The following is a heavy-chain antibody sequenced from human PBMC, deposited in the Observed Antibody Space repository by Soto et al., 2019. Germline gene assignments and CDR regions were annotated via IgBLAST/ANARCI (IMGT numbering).Heavy chain of an antibody. CDR1: GYTFSSYY. CDR3: ARGFIPRYSSGSSPYDY. J-gene: IGHJ4*02. D-gene: IGHD6-19*01. Sequence: GASVKVSCKASGYTFSSYYMHWVRQAPGPGLEGVGLINPNSGNTGYAQKIHGRVTMNRNTSISTAYMELSSLSSEDTAVYYFARGFIPRYSSGSSPYDYWGQGTLVTVSS. CDR2: INPNSGNT. V-gene: IGHV1-8*02.